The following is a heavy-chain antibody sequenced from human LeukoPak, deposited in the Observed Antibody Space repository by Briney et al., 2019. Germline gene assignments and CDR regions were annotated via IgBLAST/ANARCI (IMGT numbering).Heavy chain of an antibody. J-gene: IGHJ4*02. V-gene: IGHV4-59*01. D-gene: IGHD4-17*01. CDR2: IYYSGST. Sequence: SEILSLTCTVSGGSISSYYWSWIRQPPGKGLEWIGYIYYSGSTNYNPSLKSRVTISVDTSKNQFSLKLSSVTAADTAVYYCARGPTVTPRYWGQGTLVTVSS. CDR1: GGSISSYY. CDR3: ARGPTVTPRY.